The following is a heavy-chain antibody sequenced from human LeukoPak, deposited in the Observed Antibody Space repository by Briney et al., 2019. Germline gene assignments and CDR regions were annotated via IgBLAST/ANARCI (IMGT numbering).Heavy chain of an antibody. CDR2: IGTAGDT. D-gene: IGHD3-22*01. Sequence: GGSLRLSCAASGFTFSSYDMHWVRQATGKGLEWVSAIGTAGDTYYLGSVKGRFTISRENAKNSLYLQMNSLRAEDTAVYYCARDGSSGYKDYWGQGTLVTVSS. CDR3: ARDGSSGYKDY. CDR1: GFTFSSYD. J-gene: IGHJ4*02. V-gene: IGHV3-13*01.